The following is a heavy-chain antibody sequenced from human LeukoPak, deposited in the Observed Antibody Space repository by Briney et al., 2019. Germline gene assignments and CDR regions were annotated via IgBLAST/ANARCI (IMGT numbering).Heavy chain of an antibody. CDR2: IYYSGST. Sequence: SQTLSLTCTVSGGSISSGDCYWNWIRQPPGKGLEWIGRIYYSGSTYYNPSLKSRITISIDTSKSQFSLNLSSLTAADTAVYYCARYPPFGSNAFNIWGQGTMVTVSS. J-gene: IGHJ3*02. V-gene: IGHV4-30-4*08. CDR3: ARYPPFGSNAFNI. CDR1: GGSISSGDCY. D-gene: IGHD2/OR15-2a*01.